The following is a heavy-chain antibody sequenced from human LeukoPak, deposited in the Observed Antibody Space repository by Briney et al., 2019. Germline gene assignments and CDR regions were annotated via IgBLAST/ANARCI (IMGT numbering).Heavy chain of an antibody. CDR2: IYAGGNT. V-gene: IGHV3-53*01. D-gene: IGHD4-17*01. CDR1: GLIVNTNY. Sequence: GGSLRLSCAASGLIVNTNYMTWVRQAPGRGLEWVSFIYAGGNTYYADSVKGRFTISRDISKNAVYLQMNSLRAEDTAVYYCARDSYGDANFDSWGQGTLVTVSS. CDR3: ARDSYGDANFDS. J-gene: IGHJ4*02.